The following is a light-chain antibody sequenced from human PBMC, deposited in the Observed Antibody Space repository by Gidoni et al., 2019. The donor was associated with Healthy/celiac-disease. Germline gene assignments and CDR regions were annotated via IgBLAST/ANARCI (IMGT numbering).Light chain of an antibody. J-gene: IGKJ5*01. V-gene: IGKV3-11*01. Sequence: EIVLTQSPATLSLSPGERATLAGRASQSVSSYLAWYQQKPGQAPRLLIYDASNRATGIPARFSGRRSGTDFTLTISSLEPEDFAVYYCQQRSNWPPRITFGQXTRLEIK. CDR3: QQRSNWPPRIT. CDR1: QSVSSY. CDR2: DAS.